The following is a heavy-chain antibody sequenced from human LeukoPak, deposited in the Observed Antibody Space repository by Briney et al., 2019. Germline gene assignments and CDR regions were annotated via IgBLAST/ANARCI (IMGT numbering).Heavy chain of an antibody. CDR3: ARVRLGRGLDY. Sequence: PSETLSLTCTVSGDSISSSYWGWIRQPAGKGLEWIGRIHTSGSTYYSPSLKSRVTMSVDTSTNQFSLKPSSVTAADTAMYYCARVRLGRGLDYWGQGTLVTVSS. V-gene: IGHV4-4*07. J-gene: IGHJ4*02. D-gene: IGHD6-19*01. CDR2: IHTSGST. CDR1: GDSISSSY.